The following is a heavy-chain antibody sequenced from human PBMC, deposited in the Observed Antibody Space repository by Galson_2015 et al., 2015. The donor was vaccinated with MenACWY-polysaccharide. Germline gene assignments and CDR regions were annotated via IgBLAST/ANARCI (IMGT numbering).Heavy chain of an antibody. CDR1: GYPFTGYY. V-gene: IGHV1-2*02. J-gene: IGHJ4*02. CDR2: INPNSGGT. D-gene: IGHD4-17*01. CDR3: ARAGSNDYGDYGY. Sequence: SCKASGYPFTGYYMHWARQAPGQGLEWMGWINPNSGGTNYAQKFQGRVTMARDTSISTAYMELSRLTSDDTAVYYCARAGSNDYGDYGYWGQGTLVTVSS.